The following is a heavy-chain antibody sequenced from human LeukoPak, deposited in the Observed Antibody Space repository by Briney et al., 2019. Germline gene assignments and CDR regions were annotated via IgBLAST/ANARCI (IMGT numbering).Heavy chain of an antibody. CDR2: INPNSGGT. V-gene: IGHV1-2*02. CDR3: ARGGYCSGGSCYPAYYYYYMDV. J-gene: IGHJ6*03. D-gene: IGHD2-15*01. Sequence: EASVKVSCKASGYTFTGYYMHWVRQAPGQGLEWMGWINPNSGGTNYAQKFQGRVTMTRDTSISTAYMELSRLRSDDTAVYYCARGGYCSGGSCYPAYYYYYMDVWGKGTTVTVSS. CDR1: GYTFTGYY.